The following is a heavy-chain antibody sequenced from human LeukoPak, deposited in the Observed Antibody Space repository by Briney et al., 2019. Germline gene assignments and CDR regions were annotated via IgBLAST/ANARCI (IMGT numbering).Heavy chain of an antibody. CDR1: GYTFTSYG. CDR2: ISAYNGNT. CDR3: ARVWASSYYYDSSGPFDY. J-gene: IGHJ4*02. D-gene: IGHD3-22*01. Sequence: ASVKVSCKASGYTFTSYGISWVRQAPGQGLEWMGWISAYNGNTNYAQKLQGRVTMTTDTSTSTAYMELRSLRSDDTAVYYCARVWASSYYYDSSGPFDYWGQRTLVTVSS. V-gene: IGHV1-18*01.